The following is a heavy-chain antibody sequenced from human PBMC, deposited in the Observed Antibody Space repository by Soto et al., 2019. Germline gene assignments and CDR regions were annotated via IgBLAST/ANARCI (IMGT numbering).Heavy chain of an antibody. CDR1: GGSISSYY. CDR3: ARVVDTAMVVPVDV. J-gene: IGHJ6*02. CDR2: IYYSGST. V-gene: IGHV4-59*08. D-gene: IGHD5-18*01. Sequence: SETLSLTCTVSGGSISSYYWSWIRQPPGKGLEWIGYIYYSGSTNYNPSLKSRVTISVDTSKNQFSLKLSSVTAADTAVYYCARVVDTAMVVPVDVWGQGTTVTVSS.